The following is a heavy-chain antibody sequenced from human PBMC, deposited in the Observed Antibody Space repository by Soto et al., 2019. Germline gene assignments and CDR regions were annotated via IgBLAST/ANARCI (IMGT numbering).Heavy chain of an antibody. CDR3: AKDSVHNLYRTSSLEDCFGP. J-gene: IGHJ5*02. V-gene: IGHV3-23*01. CDR1: GFIFSSYA. CDR2: ISGTGVNT. Sequence: GGSLRLSCEASGFIFSSYAITWVRQAPGKGLEWVSTISGTGVNTYYADSVKGRFTVSRDNSKNTVWLQMNSLRAADSSVYYCAKDSVHNLYRTSSLEDCFGPWGQGTLVTVYS. D-gene: IGHD6-6*01.